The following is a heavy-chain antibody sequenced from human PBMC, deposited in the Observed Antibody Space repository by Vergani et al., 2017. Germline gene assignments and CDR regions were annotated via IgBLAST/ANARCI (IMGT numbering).Heavy chain of an antibody. Sequence: QITLKESGPTLVKPTQTLTLTCTFSGFSLNTRGVSVAWIRQPPGKALDWLAFIYWNDDQHYSLSLNNRVTITKDTSKNQVVLTMTNMDYVDTGTYYCVYRKTGCGTTGCFYPFYYYYYMDVWGKGTTVTDSS. CDR1: GFSLNTRGVS. V-gene: IGHV2-5*04. D-gene: IGHD1-7*01. J-gene: IGHJ6*03. CDR2: IYWNDDQ. CDR3: VYRKTGCGTTGCFYPFYYYYYMDV.